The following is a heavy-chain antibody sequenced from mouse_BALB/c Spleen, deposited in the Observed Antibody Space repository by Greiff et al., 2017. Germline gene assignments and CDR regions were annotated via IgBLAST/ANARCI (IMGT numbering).Heavy chain of an antibody. CDR3: ARVDGKYYYAMDY. CDR1: GYAFTNYL. Sequence: QVQLQQSGAELVRPGTSVKVSCKASGYAFTNYLIEWVKQRPGQGLEWIGVINPGSGGTNYNEKFKGKATLTADKSASTAYMQLSSLTSDDSAVYFCARVDGKYYYAMDYWGQGTSVTVSS. V-gene: IGHV1-54*01. CDR2: INPGSGGT. J-gene: IGHJ4*01. D-gene: IGHD2-1*01.